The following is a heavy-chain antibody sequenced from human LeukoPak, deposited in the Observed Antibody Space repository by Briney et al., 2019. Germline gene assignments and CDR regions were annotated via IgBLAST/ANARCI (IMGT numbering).Heavy chain of an antibody. CDR1: GFTFSSYW. D-gene: IGHD6-19*01. J-gene: IGHJ4*02. Sequence: GGSLRLSCAASGFTFSSYWMHWVRQAPGKGLMWVSRINGDGRTTNYADSVQGRFTISRDNAKNTLYLQMNSLTAEDTAVYYCARRGAVAATYYYDYWGQGTLVTDSS. CDR3: ARRGAVAATYYYDY. V-gene: IGHV3-74*01. CDR2: INGDGRTT.